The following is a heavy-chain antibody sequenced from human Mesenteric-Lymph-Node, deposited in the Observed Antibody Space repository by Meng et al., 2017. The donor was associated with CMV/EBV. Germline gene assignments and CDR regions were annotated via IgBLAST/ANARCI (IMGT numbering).Heavy chain of an antibody. V-gene: IGHV4-59*01. CDR1: GTSISSLY. CDR3: ARGSHYASGSYPMDV. Sequence: SETLSLTCNVSGTSISSLYWSWVRQSPGKGLEWIGYIHSSGRTNYSPSLKSRVTISMDTSKNQFSLNLNSVTAADTAVYYCARGSHYASGSYPMDVWGQGTTVTVSS. J-gene: IGHJ6*02. D-gene: IGHD3-10*01. CDR2: IHSSGRT.